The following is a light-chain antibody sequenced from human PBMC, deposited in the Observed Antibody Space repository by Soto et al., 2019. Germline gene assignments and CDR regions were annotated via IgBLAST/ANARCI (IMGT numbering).Light chain of an antibody. CDR1: QSVNNN. V-gene: IGKV3-15*01. CDR3: QQYNNWCPDT. J-gene: IGKJ2*01. CDR2: GAS. Sequence: EIILTQSPASLSVSPGERATLSCRASQSVNNNLAWYQQKRGQAPRLLIYGASTWATGIPGRFRGSGSGTEFALTITSLQAEDFAVYFCQQYNNWCPDTFGQGTKLEIK.